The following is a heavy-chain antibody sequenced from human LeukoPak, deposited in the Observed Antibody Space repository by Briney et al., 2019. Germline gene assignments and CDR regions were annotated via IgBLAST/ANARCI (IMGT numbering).Heavy chain of an antibody. Sequence: GGSLRLSCAASGFTFSSYAMSWVRQAPGKGLEWVSAISGSGGSTYYADSVKGRFTISRDNSKNTLYLQMNSLRAEDTAVYYCAKSYYDSSGYYFLSPYYFDYWGQGTLVTVSS. CDR2: ISGSGGST. V-gene: IGHV3-23*01. J-gene: IGHJ4*02. CDR1: GFTFSSYA. CDR3: AKSYYDSSGYYFLSPYYFDY. D-gene: IGHD3-22*01.